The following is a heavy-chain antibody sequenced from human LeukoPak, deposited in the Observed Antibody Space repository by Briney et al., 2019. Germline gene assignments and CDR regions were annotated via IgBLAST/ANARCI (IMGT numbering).Heavy chain of an antibody. CDR3: ARDDYGAVFDY. CDR2: IYYSGST. V-gene: IGHV4-59*12. Sequence: PSETLSLTCTVSGGSISSYYWSWIRQPPGKGLEWIGYIYYSGSTNYNPSLKSRVTISVDTSKNQFSLKLSSVTAADTAVYYCARDDYGAVFDYWGQGTPVTVSS. D-gene: IGHD4-17*01. CDR1: GGSISSYY. J-gene: IGHJ4*02.